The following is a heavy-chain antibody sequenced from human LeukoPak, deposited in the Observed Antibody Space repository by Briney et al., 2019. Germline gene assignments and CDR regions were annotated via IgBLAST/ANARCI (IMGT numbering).Heavy chain of an antibody. D-gene: IGHD3-16*01. J-gene: IGHJ4*02. CDR1: GGSISSYY. Sequence: SETLSLTCTVSGGSISSYYGSWIRQPPGKGLEWIGYIYYSGSTNYNPSLKSRVTISVDTSKNQFSLKLSSVTAADTAVYYCARAAGGALFDYWGQGTLVTVSS. CDR3: ARAAGGALFDY. V-gene: IGHV4-59*01. CDR2: IYYSGST.